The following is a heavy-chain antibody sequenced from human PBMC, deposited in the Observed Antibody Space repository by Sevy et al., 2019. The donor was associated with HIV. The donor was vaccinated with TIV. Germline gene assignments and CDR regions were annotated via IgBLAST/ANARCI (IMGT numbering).Heavy chain of an antibody. V-gene: IGHV3-7*01. Sequence: GGSLRLSCVASGFSLNNYWMNWVRQAPGKGLEWVANINQDGSVKYYVESVRGRFTISRDNARNLVFLQMSSLRVDDSALYYCARAIAKDGSFWGQGTLVTVSS. J-gene: IGHJ4*02. CDR1: GFSLNNYW. D-gene: IGHD6-13*01. CDR2: INQDGSVK. CDR3: ARAIAKDGSF.